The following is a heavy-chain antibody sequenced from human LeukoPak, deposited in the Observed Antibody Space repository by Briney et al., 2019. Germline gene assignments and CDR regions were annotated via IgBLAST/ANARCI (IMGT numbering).Heavy chain of an antibody. J-gene: IGHJ6*03. CDR1: GGSISSSSYY. CDR2: IYTSGSI. D-gene: IGHD1-14*01. Sequence: SETLSLTCTVSGGSISSSSYYWSWIRQPAGKGLEWVGRIYTSGSINYNPSLKSRVTMSVDTSKNQFSLKLSSVTAADTAVYYCARQTTRGYYYYMDVWGKGTTVTVSS. V-gene: IGHV4-61*02. CDR3: ARQTTRGYYYYMDV.